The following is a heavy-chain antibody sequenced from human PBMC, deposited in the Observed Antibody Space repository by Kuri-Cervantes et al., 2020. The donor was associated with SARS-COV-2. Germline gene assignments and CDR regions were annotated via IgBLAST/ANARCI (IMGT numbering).Heavy chain of an antibody. J-gene: IGHJ6*03. CDR1: GGSFSDNH. CDR2: INHSGST. V-gene: IGHV4-34*01. Sequence: SETLSLTCAVYGGSFSDNHWTWVRQPPGKGLEWIAEINHSGSTSYNPSLKSRFTISVDTSKNQFSLKVRSVAAADTAVYYCARARSSIGVVRGAMYYFWHMDVWSKGTTVTVSS. CDR3: ARARSSIGVVRGAMYYFWHMDV. D-gene: IGHD3-10*01.